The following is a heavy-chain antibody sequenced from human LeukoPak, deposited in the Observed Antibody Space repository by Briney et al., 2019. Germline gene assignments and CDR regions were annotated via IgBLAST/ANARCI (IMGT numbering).Heavy chain of an antibody. Sequence: SETLSLTSTVSGGSISSYYWSWIRQPAGKGLEWIGRIYTSGSTNYNPSLKSRVTMSVDRYKNEFSLKLSSVTAADTAVYYCASLPRGYSYGYGDAFDIWGQGTMVTVSS. D-gene: IGHD5-18*01. V-gene: IGHV4-4*07. CDR2: IYTSGST. J-gene: IGHJ3*02. CDR3: ASLPRGYSYGYGDAFDI. CDR1: GGSISSYY.